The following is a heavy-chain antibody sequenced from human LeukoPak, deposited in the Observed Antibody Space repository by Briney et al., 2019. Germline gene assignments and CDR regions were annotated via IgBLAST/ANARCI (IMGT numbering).Heavy chain of an antibody. D-gene: IGHD3-10*01. CDR2: IWYDGSNK. V-gene: IGHV3-33*01. CDR1: GFTFSSYG. CDR3: ARDPGWFGGLIDY. J-gene: IGHJ4*02. Sequence: GGSLRLSCAASGFTFSSYGMHWVRQAPGKGLEWVAVIWYDGSNKYYADSVKGRFTISRDNSKNTLYLQMNSLRAEDTAVYYCARDPGWFGGLIDYWGQGTLVTVSS.